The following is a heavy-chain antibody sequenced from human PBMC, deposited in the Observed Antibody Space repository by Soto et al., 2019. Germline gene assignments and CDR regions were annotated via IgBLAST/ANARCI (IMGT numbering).Heavy chain of an antibody. CDR2: ISYTGNT. D-gene: IGHD6-13*01. J-gene: IGHJ6*03. V-gene: IGHV4-39*01. CDR1: GDSISSRSYY. CDR3: ARFSWYDGDSITNYYMDF. Sequence: LQESGPGLVKPSETLSLTCSVFGDSISSRSYYWAWIRRPPGMGLEWIASISYTGNTYFTPSLTRRAAISGDTSRNQFSLKLSFVTAADTAVYYCARFSWYDGDSITNYYMDFWGNGATVTVSS.